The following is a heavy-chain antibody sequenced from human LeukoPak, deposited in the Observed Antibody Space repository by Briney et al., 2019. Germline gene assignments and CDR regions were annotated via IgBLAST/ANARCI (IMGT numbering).Heavy chain of an antibody. CDR1: GFTFSDYV. CDR2: MSGSGGSI. Sequence: GRSLRLSCAASGFTFSDYVMHWVRQAPGKGLEWVSGMSGSGGSIYYADSVKGRFTISRDNSRNTLFLQMNSLRAEDTAVYYCAKGGSGWYKNYWGQGTLVTVSS. V-gene: IGHV3-23*01. D-gene: IGHD6-19*01. CDR3: AKGGSGWYKNY. J-gene: IGHJ4*02.